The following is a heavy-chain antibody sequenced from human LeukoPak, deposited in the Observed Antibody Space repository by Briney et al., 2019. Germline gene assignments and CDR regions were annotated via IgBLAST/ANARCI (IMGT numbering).Heavy chain of an antibody. Sequence: LRLSCAASGFTFDDYAMHWVRQAPGKGLEWIGYIYHSGSTYYNPSLKSRVTISVDRSKNQFSLKLSSVTAADTAVYYCARSSEETVDYWGQGTLVTVSS. J-gene: IGHJ4*02. CDR3: ARSSEETVDY. V-gene: IGHV4-30-2*01. CDR2: IYHSGST. D-gene: IGHD1-1*01. CDR1: GFTFDDYA.